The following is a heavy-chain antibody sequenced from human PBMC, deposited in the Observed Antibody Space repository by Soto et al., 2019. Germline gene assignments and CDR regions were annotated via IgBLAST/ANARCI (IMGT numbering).Heavy chain of an antibody. CDR3: ARNFPTNDNNQSFQYYFDS. V-gene: IGHV4-39*01. CDR2: IHHGGTP. D-gene: IGHD1-1*01. Sequence: PXASLSLTCTVSGASTTDNNYYGGWVRQPPGKGLEWIGSIHHGGTPYYNPSLKGRVAISLQLSKSQFSLNVNYVTAADAALYFCARNFPTNDNNQSFQYYFDSWGQGIPVTVSS. CDR1: GASTTDNNYY. J-gene: IGHJ4*02.